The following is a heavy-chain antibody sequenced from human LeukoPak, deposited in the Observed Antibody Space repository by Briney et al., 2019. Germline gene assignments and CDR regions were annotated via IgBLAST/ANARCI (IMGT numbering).Heavy chain of an antibody. CDR3: ARDSAVTTSLDY. CDR1: GFIVSSNY. V-gene: IGHV3-53*01. J-gene: IGHJ4*02. CDR2: IYSGGST. Sequence: GGSLRLSCAASGFIVSSNYMSWVRQAPGKGLEWVSVIYSGGSTYYADSVKGRFTISRDNSKNTLYLQMNSLRAEDTALYYCARDSAVTTSLDYWGQGTLVTVSS. D-gene: IGHD4-17*01.